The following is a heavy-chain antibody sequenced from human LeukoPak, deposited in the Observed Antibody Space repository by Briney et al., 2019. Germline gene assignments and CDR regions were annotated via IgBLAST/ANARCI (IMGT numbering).Heavy chain of an antibody. CDR1: GFTFSSYA. CDR3: ARVGYSSPFDY. J-gene: IGHJ4*02. D-gene: IGHD6-13*01. Sequence: SGGSLRLPCAASGFTFSSYAIHWVRQAPGKGLEYVSSISGNGDSTFYANSVKGRFTISRDNTKNTLYLQMGSLRAEDMAVYYCARVGYSSPFDYWGQGTLVTVSS. V-gene: IGHV3-64*01. CDR2: ISGNGDST.